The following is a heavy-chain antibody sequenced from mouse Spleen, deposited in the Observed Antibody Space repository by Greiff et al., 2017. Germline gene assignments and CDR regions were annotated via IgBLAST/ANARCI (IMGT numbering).Heavy chain of an antibody. Sequence: VQLQQSGAELVRPGASVKLSCTASGFNIKDDDMYWVKQRPEQGLEWIGWIDPENGDTEYASKLQGKVTITADTSTNTAYLQLSSLTSEDTAVYYCNDLSTATLAYWGQGTLVTVSA. CDR2: IDPENGDT. J-gene: IGHJ3*01. V-gene: IGHV14-4*01. CDR3: NDLSTATLAY. CDR1: GFNIKDDD. D-gene: IGHD1-2*01.